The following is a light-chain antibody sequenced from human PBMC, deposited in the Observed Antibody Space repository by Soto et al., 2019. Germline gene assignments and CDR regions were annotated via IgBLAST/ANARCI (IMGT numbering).Light chain of an antibody. CDR3: AAWDDSLSGWV. CDR1: SSNIGSTS. V-gene: IGLV1-47*01. J-gene: IGLJ3*02. CDR2: RNN. Sequence: QAVVTQPPSASGTPGQRVTISCSGSSSNIGSTSVYWFQQVPVTAPKLLIYRNNQRPSGVPDRFSGSKSGTSASLAISGLRSEDEADYYCAAWDDSLSGWVFGGGTKLTVL.